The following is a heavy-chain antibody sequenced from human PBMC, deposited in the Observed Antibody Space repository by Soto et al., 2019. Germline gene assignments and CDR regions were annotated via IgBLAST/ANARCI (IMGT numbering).Heavy chain of an antibody. CDR3: ARGPPKVNYYYYYMDV. CDR1: GGSFSGYY. Sequence: SETLSLTCAVYGGSFSGYYWSWIRQPPGKGLEWIGEINHSGSTNYNPSLKSRVTISVDTSKNQFSLKLSSVTAADTAVYYCARGPPKVNYYYYYMDVWGKGTTVTVSS. J-gene: IGHJ6*03. D-gene: IGHD5-18*01. V-gene: IGHV4-34*01. CDR2: INHSGST.